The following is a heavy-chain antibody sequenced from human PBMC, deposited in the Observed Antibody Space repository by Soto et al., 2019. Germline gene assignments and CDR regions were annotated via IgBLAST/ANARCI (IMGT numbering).Heavy chain of an antibody. CDR1: GFTFSSYA. CDR3: ARVRPLMDCTRTSCLGGFDI. Sequence: EVQLLESGGGLVRPGGSVRLSCAASGFTFSSYAMSWVRQAPGKGLEWVSGITGSGDTTYYADSVKGRFTISRDNSKNTLYLRMNSLRAEDTAVYYCARVRPLMDCTRTSCLGGFDIWGQRTMVTVS. D-gene: IGHD2-2*01. J-gene: IGHJ3*02. V-gene: IGHV3-23*01. CDR2: ITGSGDTT.